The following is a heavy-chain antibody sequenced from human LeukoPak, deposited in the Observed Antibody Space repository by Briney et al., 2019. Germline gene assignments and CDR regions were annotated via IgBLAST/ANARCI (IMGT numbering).Heavy chain of an antibody. D-gene: IGHD5-18*01. CDR3: ARVAYSYGSAFDI. CDR1: GFTFSSYW. J-gene: IGHJ3*02. V-gene: IGHV3-7*01. Sequence: GGSLRLSCAASGFTFSSYWMSWVRQAPGEGVEWVANIKQDGSEKYYVDSVKGRFTISRDNAKNSLYLQMNSLRAEDTAVYYCARVAYSYGSAFDIWGQGTMVTVSS. CDR2: IKQDGSEK.